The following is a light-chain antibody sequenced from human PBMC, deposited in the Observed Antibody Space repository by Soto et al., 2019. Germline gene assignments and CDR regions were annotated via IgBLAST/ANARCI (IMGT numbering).Light chain of an antibody. CDR2: KAS. V-gene: IGKV1-5*03. CDR3: QHYNSYSEA. J-gene: IGKJ1*01. Sequence: IKMTQSPSTLSVSVGDRVTITCRASQTISSWLAWYQQKPGKAPKLLIYKASTLKSGVPSRFSGSGSGTEFTLTISGLQPDDFATYYCQHYNSYSEAFGQGTKVDIK. CDR1: QTISSW.